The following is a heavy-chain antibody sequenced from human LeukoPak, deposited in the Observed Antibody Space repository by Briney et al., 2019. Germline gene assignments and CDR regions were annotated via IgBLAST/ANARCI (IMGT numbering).Heavy chain of an antibody. V-gene: IGHV3-23*01. CDR2: ICGSGGST. CDR1: GFTFSSCD. D-gene: IGHD3-22*01. CDR3: AKPPQNLVVIPHFDY. J-gene: IGHJ4*02. Sequence: GGSLRLSCAASGFTFSSCDMSWVRQAPGKGLDWVSAICGSGGSTYYADSVKGRFTISRDNSKNTLYLQMNSLRAEDSAVYYCAKPPQNLVVIPHFDYWGQGTLVTGSS.